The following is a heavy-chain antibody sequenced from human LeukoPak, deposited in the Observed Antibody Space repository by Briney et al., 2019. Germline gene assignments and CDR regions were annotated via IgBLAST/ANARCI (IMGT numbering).Heavy chain of an antibody. CDR2: LFYSGNT. CDR1: GGSISTYY. V-gene: IGHV4-59*01. CDR3: ARRYCSSTSCYTDY. Sequence: PSETLSLTCTVSGGSISTYYWSWIRQPPGKGLEWIGHLFYSGNTKYNPSLKSRVTISVDTSKNQFSLKLSSVTAADTAVYYCARRYCSSTSCYTDYWGQGTLVTVSS. D-gene: IGHD2-2*02. J-gene: IGHJ4*02.